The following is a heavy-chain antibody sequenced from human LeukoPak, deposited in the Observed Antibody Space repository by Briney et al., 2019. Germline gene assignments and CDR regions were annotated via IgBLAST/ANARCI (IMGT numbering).Heavy chain of an antibody. D-gene: IGHD1-26*01. CDR2: IENDGSGT. V-gene: IGHV3-74*03. CDR1: GFTFSGYW. J-gene: IGHJ4*02. CDR3: ARVWGSYFQTYPDYFDY. Sequence: PGGSLRLSCAVSGFTFSGYWMHWVRQAPGKGLVWVSRIENDGSGTMYADSVEGRFTISRDNAKNSLYLRMNSLRAEDTAVYYCARVWGSYFQTYPDYFDYWGQGTLVTVSS.